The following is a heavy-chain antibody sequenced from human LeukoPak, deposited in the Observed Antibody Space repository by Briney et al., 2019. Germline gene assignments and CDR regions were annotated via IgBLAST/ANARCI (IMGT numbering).Heavy chain of an antibody. D-gene: IGHD3-22*01. Sequence: ASVKVSCKASGYTFTGYYMHWVRQAPGQGLEWMGWINPNSGGTNYAQKFQGWVTMTRDTSISTAYMELSRLRSDDTAVYYCARGRPVVTRGNWFDPWGQGTLVTVSS. V-gene: IGHV1-2*04. J-gene: IGHJ5*02. CDR1: GYTFTGYY. CDR2: INPNSGGT. CDR3: ARGRPVVTRGNWFDP.